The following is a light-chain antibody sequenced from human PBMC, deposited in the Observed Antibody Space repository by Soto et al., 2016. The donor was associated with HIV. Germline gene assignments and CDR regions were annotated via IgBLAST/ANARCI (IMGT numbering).Light chain of an antibody. Sequence: YILTHATLSLSGPTGRRPGLRVGETNIGSESVHWYQQKSGQAPVLLIYDDTDRPSGIPERFSGSNFENTATLTINRVEVGDEADYYCQVWLSSSDQWVFGGGTKLTVL. V-gene: IGLV3-21*04. CDR2: DDT. CDR3: QVWLSSSDQWV. CDR1: NIGSES. J-gene: IGLJ3*02.